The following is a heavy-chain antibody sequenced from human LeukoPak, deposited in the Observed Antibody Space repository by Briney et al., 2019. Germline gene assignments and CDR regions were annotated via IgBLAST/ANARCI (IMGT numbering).Heavy chain of an antibody. Sequence: SGPTLVNPTQTLTLTCTFSGFSLSTSGVAVGWIRQPPGKALEWLGLIYWDDDKRYSPSLKSALTISKDTSKNQVVLTMTNMDPVDTATYYCAHRRDGYNSLDYWGQGTLVTVSS. D-gene: IGHD5-24*01. CDR1: GFSLSTSGVA. J-gene: IGHJ4*02. V-gene: IGHV2-5*02. CDR2: IYWDDDK. CDR3: AHRRDGYNSLDY.